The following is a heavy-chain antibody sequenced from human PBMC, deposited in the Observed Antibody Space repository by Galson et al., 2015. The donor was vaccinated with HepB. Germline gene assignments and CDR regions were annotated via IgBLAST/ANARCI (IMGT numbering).Heavy chain of an antibody. D-gene: IGHD4-23*01. CDR1: GESFSGFY. CDR2: VLHTGNT. CDR3: ARRGYGGNTHFDS. Sequence: ETLSLTCAVYGESFSGFYWNWIRQTPGRGLEWIGDVLHTGNTNYNPSLKSRVTISVDTSKSQFFLRLNSVTAADTAVYYCARRGYGGNTHFDSWGQGTLVTVSS. V-gene: IGHV4-34*12. J-gene: IGHJ4*02.